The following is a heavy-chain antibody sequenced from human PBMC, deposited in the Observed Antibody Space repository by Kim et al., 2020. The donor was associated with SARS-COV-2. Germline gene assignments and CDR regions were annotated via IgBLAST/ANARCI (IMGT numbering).Heavy chain of an antibody. CDR2: IYYSGSN. D-gene: IGHD1-26*01. V-gene: IGHV4-59*01. CDR3: ARGRWELPY. CDR1: GGSISNYC. Sequence: SETLSLTCTVSGGSISNYCWSWIRQPPGKGLEWIGYIYYSGSNNYNPSLKRRVTISLDTSNNQVSLTLSSVTAADTAAYYCARGRWELPYWGQRTLVTVSS. J-gene: IGHJ4*02.